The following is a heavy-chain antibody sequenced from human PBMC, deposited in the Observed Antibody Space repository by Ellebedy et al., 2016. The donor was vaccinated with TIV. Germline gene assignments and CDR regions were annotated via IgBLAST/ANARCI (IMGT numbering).Heavy chain of an antibody. CDR3: ARSVEGRFDY. V-gene: IGHV3-48*04. CDR2: ITSDTRTI. Sequence: GESLKISCAASGFSFRTQSMHWVRQAPGAGLQWVAYITSDTRTISYSDSVKGRFTISRDNAKNSLSLQMFSLRRDDTAVYYCARSVEGRFDYWGQGTPVTVSS. J-gene: IGHJ4*02. CDR1: GFSFRTQS. D-gene: IGHD6-19*01.